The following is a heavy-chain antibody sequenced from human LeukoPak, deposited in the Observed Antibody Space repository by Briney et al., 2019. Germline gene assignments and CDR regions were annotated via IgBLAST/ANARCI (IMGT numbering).Heavy chain of an antibody. CDR2: VSDPSSNT. D-gene: IGHD6-19*01. V-gene: IGHV3-23*01. CDR3: AKGAAVAGTCSFHD. J-gene: IGHJ1*01. CDR1: GLSFSSYA. Sequence: PGGSLRLSCAASGLSFSSYAMSWVRQAPGKGLEWVSAVSDPSSNTYSPAPLTGRFTLSRYSCPNSLYLQMNNLEGGDTAIYYFAKGAAVAGTCSFHDGGQRTLLTASS.